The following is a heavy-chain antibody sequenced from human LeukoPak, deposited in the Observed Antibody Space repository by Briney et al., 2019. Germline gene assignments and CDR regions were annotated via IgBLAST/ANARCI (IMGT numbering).Heavy chain of an antibody. CDR3: ARDTAYTAMASDDAFDI. Sequence: ASVKVSCKASGYTFTGYYMHWVRQAPGQGLERMGWINPNSGGTNYAQKFQGRVTMTRDTSISTAYMELSRLRSDDTAVYYCARDTAYTAMASDDAFDIWGQGTVVTVSS. CDR1: GYTFTGYY. CDR2: INPNSGGT. J-gene: IGHJ3*02. D-gene: IGHD5-18*01. V-gene: IGHV1-2*02.